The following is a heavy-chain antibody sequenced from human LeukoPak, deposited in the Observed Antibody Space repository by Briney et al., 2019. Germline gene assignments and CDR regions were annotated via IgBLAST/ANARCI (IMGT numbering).Heavy chain of an antibody. V-gene: IGHV3-33*06. J-gene: IGHJ2*01. CDR3: AKDPYYYDSSDYLRDVRGYFDL. D-gene: IGHD3-22*01. Sequence: GRSLRLSCAASGYTFSSYGMHWVRQAPGKGLEWVAVLWFDGSNTYYADSVKGRFTISRDNSKNTLYLQMNSLRAEDTAVYYCAKDPYYYDSSDYLRDVRGYFDLWGRGTLVTVSS. CDR2: LWFDGSNT. CDR1: GYTFSSYG.